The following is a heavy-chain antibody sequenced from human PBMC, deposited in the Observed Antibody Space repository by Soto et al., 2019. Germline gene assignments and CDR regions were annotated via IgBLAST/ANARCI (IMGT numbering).Heavy chain of an antibody. CDR3: ARGGYSSTWSNLLERSCLDV. J-gene: IGHJ6*02. D-gene: IGHD5-12*01. CDR1: GATCSSYA. V-gene: IGHV1-69*06. Sequence: ASVKISCKTSGATCSSYAITWGRHAARQGLEGMGGIVPLFRTTNYAQKFQGRVTITADTTTYTVYMELSGLRSGDTAVYYRARGGYSSTWSNLLERSCLDVWGQGATVTVSS. CDR2: IVPLFRTT.